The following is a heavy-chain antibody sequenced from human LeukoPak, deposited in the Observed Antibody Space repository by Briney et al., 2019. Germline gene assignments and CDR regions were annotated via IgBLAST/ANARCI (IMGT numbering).Heavy chain of an antibody. CDR2: ISSSSSTI. CDR1: GFTFSSYS. V-gene: IGHV3-48*01. J-gene: IGHJ4*02. D-gene: IGHD2-2*02. CDR3: ASPLGYCSSTSCYTTDFDY. Sequence: PGGSLRLSCAASGFTFSSYSMNWVRQAPGKGLEWVSYISSSSSTIYYADSVKGRFTISRDNAKNSLYLQMNSLRAEDTAVYYCASPLGYCSSTSCYTTDFDYWGQGTLVTVSS.